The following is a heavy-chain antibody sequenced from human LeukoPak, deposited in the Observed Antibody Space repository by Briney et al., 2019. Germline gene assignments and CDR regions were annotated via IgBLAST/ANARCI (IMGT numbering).Heavy chain of an antibody. Sequence: SSETLSLICTVSGGSIGSYYWSWIRQPPGKGLEWIGYIYYSGTTNYNPSLKSRVTISVDTSKNQFSLKLSSVTAADTAVYYCARVGGFGELSYYFDYWGQGTLVTVSS. J-gene: IGHJ4*02. V-gene: IGHV4-59*01. CDR2: IYYSGTT. D-gene: IGHD3-10*01. CDR3: ARVGGFGELSYYFDY. CDR1: GGSIGSYY.